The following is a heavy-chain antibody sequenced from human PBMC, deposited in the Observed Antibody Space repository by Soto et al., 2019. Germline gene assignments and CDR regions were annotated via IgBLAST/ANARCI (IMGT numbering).Heavy chain of an antibody. V-gene: IGHV3-23*01. CDR2: VSSTGTSP. D-gene: IGHD3-22*01. CDR1: GFTFSNYS. Sequence: GSLRRSFSASGFTFSNYSVSSVRQSPGKRLEWVSGVSSTGTSPYYAGSVQGRFTISRDNSKNMFYLQMKSLRAEDTAIYYCAKARNSGGYYYVEAFDVWGQGTMVTVSS. CDR3: AKARNSGGYYYVEAFDV. J-gene: IGHJ3*01.